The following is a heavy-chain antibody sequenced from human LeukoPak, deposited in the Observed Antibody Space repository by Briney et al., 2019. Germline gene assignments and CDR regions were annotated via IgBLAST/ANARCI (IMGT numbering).Heavy chain of an antibody. D-gene: IGHD3-16*02. Sequence: GASVKVSCKASGYTFTSYGISWVRQAPGQGLEWMGWISAYNGNTNYAQKLQGRVTMTTDTSTSTAYMELRSLRSDDTVVYYCARDGWDYVWGSYRPFDYWGQGTLVTVSS. V-gene: IGHV1-18*01. CDR1: GYTFTSYG. CDR3: ARDGWDYVWGSYRPFDY. J-gene: IGHJ4*02. CDR2: ISAYNGNT.